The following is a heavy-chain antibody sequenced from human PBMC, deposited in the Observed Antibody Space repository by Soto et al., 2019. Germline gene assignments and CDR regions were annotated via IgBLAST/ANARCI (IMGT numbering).Heavy chain of an antibody. CDR3: ARGGKGGSLFFGLEV. D-gene: IGHD1-26*01. Sequence: PGESLKISCVGSGYSFTTHWVAWVRQMPGKGLEWMGIFYPRDSAATYSPSFQGQVTMSADKSSNTAYLQWNSLQASDTAIYYCARGGKGGSLFFGLEVWGQGTTVTVSS. CDR1: GYSFTTHW. V-gene: IGHV5-51*01. J-gene: IGHJ6*02. CDR2: FYPRDSAA.